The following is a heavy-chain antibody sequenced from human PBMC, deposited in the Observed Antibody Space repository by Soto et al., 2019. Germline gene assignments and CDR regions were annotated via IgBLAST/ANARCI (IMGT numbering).Heavy chain of an antibody. V-gene: IGHV3-66*01. D-gene: IGHD3-10*01. CDR2: VYSGGST. J-gene: IGHJ3*02. CDR3: ARDFSGKNDAFDI. Sequence: EVRLVESGGGLVQPGGSLRLFCAASGFTVTTNYMSWVRQPPGKGLEWVSVVYSGGSTYYADSVKGRFTVSRDNSKNTLYLQMNSLRAEDTAVYYCARDFSGKNDAFDIWGQGTVVTVSS. CDR1: GFTVTTNY.